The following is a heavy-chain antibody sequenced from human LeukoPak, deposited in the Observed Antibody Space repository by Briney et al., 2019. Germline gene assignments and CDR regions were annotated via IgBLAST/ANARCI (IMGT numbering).Heavy chain of an antibody. V-gene: IGHV1-2*02. Sequence: GASVKVSCKASGGTFSSYAISWVRQAPGQGLEWMGWINPNSGGTNYAQKFQGRVTMTRDTSISTAYMELSRLRSDDTAVYYCASSSTTLPHLPLDYWGQGTLVTVSS. CDR2: INPNSGGT. CDR3: ASSSTTLPHLPLDY. J-gene: IGHJ4*02. D-gene: IGHD2-2*01. CDR1: GGTFSSYA.